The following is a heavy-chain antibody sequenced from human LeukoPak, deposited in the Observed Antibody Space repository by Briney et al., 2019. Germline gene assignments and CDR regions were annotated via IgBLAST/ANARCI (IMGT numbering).Heavy chain of an antibody. D-gene: IGHD3-3*01. CDR3: ARERPPPRGFWSGWDYYYYMDV. Sequence: ASVXXXXXXSGYTFTSYGXXXXRXAXGQXLXXXXXXXXXXGNTNYAQKLQGRVTMTTDTSTSTAYMELRSLRSDDTAVYYCARERPPPRGFWSGWDYYYYMDVWGKGTTVTVSS. V-gene: IGHV1-18*01. J-gene: IGHJ6*03. CDR1: GYTFTSYG. CDR2: XXXXXGNT.